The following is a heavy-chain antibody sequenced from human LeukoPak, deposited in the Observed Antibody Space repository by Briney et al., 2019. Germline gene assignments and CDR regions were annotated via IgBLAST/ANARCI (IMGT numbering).Heavy chain of an antibody. CDR3: ARTIAAAGTTAFDI. CDR2: ISSSSSYI. V-gene: IGHV3-21*01. Sequence: GGSLRLSCAASGFTFSSYSVNWVRQAPGKGLEWVSSISSSSSYIYYADSVKGRFTISRDNAKNSLYLQMNSLRAEDTAVYYCARTIAAAGTTAFDIWGQGTMVTVSS. J-gene: IGHJ3*02. D-gene: IGHD6-13*01. CDR1: GFTFSSYS.